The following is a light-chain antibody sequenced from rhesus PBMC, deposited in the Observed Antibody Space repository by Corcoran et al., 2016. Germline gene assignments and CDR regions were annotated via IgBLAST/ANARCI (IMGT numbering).Light chain of an antibody. J-gene: IGKJ1*01. V-gene: IGKV1-32*02. CDR1: QGISSY. CDR2: YAN. CDR3: QQGNSNPWT. Sequence: DIQMTQSPSSLSASVGDTVTITCRASQGISSYLAWYQQKAGKAPKLLIYYANSLASGVPSRFSGNVSGTEFTLTISSLQPEDFATYYCQQGNSNPWTFGQGTKVEIK.